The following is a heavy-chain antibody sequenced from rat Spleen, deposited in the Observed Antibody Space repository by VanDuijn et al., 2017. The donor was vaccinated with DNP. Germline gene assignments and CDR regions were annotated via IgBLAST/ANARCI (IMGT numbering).Heavy chain of an antibody. Sequence: EVKLVESGGGLVQPGKSLKLSCAASGFNFNDNWMGWVRQAPGKGLEWIGEINKGSSTINYIPSLKDKFTISRDNAKSTLYLQMDSLRSEDTATYYGAKGPHDGGYTDYFDYWGQGVMVTVSS. CDR2: INKGSSTI. CDR3: AKGPHDGGYTDYFDY. J-gene: IGHJ2*01. CDR1: GFNFNDNW. D-gene: IGHD1-11*01. V-gene: IGHV4-2*01.